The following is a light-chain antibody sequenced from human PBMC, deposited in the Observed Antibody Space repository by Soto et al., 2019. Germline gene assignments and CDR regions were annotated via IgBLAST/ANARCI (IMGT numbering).Light chain of an antibody. CDR3: QSYDSSLSGVV. Sequence: QSVLTQPPSVSGAPGQRVTISWTGSSSNIGAGYDVHWYQQLPETAPKLLIYGNSNRPSGVPDRFSGSKSGTSASLAITGLQAEDEADYYCQSYDSSLSGVVFGGGTKLTVL. CDR2: GNS. J-gene: IGLJ2*01. CDR1: SSNIGAGYD. V-gene: IGLV1-40*01.